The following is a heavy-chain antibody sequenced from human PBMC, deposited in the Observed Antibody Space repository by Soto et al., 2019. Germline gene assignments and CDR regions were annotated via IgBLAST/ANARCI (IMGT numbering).Heavy chain of an antibody. CDR1: GFTLNNYW. J-gene: IGHJ6*02. CDR3: ARGDIAAETFFYYYGMDL. D-gene: IGHD6-13*01. CDR2: INGDATST. Sequence: QLVESGGGLVQPGGSLRLSCAASGFTLNNYWMHWVRQAPVMGLVWVSRINGDATSTSYADSVKGRFTISRDNARNTLYLQMNTLRAEDTALYYCARGDIAAETFFYYYGMDLWGQGTTVTVS. V-gene: IGHV3-74*01.